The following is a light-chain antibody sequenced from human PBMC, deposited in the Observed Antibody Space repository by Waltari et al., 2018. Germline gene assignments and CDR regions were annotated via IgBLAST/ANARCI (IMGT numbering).Light chain of an antibody. J-gene: IGKJ2*01. CDR1: QSLLHSNGYNF. CDR3: MQALQTPNT. Sequence: DIVMTQSPLSLPVTPGEPASISCRSSQSLLHSNGYNFLDWYLQKPGQSPQLLIYLGSNRASGVPDRFSGSVSGTDFTLKISRVEAEDVGVYYCMQALQTPNTFGQGTKLEI. CDR2: LGS. V-gene: IGKV2-28*01.